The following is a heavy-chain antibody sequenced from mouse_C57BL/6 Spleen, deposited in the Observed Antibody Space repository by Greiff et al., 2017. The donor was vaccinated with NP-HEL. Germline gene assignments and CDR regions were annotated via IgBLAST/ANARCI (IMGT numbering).Heavy chain of an antibody. CDR3: TSWRSYDEFAY. CDR2: IDPENGDT. Sequence: VQLQQSGAELVRPGASVKLSCTASGFNIKDDYMHWVKQRPEQGLEWIGWIDPENGDTEYASKFQGKATITADTSSNTAYLQLSSVTSEDTAVCYCTSWRSYDEFAYWGQGTLVTVSA. D-gene: IGHD2-12*01. CDR1: GFNIKDDY. J-gene: IGHJ3*01. V-gene: IGHV14-4*01.